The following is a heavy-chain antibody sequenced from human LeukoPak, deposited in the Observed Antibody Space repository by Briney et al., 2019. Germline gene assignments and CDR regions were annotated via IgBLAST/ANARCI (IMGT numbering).Heavy chain of an antibody. D-gene: IGHD3-22*01. Sequence: SETLSLTCTVSGGSISSYYWSWIRQPPGKGLEWIGYIYYSGSTNYNPSLKSRVTISVDTSKNQFSLKLSSVTAADTAVYYCAREGPGGYYYDSSGYFGAFDIWGQGTMVTVSS. CDR1: GGSISSYY. CDR2: IYYSGST. CDR3: AREGPGGYYYDSSGYFGAFDI. J-gene: IGHJ3*02. V-gene: IGHV4-59*01.